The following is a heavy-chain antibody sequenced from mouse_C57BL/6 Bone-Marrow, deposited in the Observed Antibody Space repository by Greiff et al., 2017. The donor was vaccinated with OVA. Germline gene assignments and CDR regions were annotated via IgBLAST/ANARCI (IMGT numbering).Heavy chain of an antibody. CDR2: INPNNGGT. CDR3: ARTIYYYGSSPWAMDY. Sequence: EVQLQQSGPELVKPGASVKIPCKASGYTFTDYNMDWVKQSHGKSLEWIGDINPNNGGTIYNQKFKGKATLTVDKSSSTAYMELRSLTSEDTAVYYCARTIYYYGSSPWAMDYWGQGTSVTVSS. V-gene: IGHV1-18*01. CDR1: GYTFTDYN. J-gene: IGHJ4*01. D-gene: IGHD1-1*01.